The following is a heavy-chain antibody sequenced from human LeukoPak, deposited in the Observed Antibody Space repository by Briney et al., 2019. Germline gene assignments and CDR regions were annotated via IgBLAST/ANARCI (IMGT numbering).Heavy chain of an antibody. D-gene: IGHD3-22*01. CDR3: ARDLPYYYDSSGYRFDY. Sequence: SVKVSCKASGGTFSSYAISWVRQAPGQGLEWMGRIIPIFGTANYAQRFQGRVTITTDESTSTAYMELSSLRSEDTAVYYCARDLPYYYDSSGYRFDYWGQGTLVTVSS. CDR2: IIPIFGTA. J-gene: IGHJ4*02. V-gene: IGHV1-69*05. CDR1: GGTFSSYA.